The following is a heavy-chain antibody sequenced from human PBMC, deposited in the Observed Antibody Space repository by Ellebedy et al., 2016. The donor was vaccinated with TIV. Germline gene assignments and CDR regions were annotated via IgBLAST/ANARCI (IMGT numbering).Heavy chain of an antibody. CDR1: GFTFSIYW. V-gene: IGHV3-21*06. CDR3: SRGWSTPDS. CDR2: IRSTGSDK. J-gene: IGHJ4*02. Sequence: GESLKISCAASGFTFSIYWMSWVRQAPGKGLEWVSSIRSTGSDKYYAESVEGRFTISRDNAQNTLFLQMNSLRAEDTAVYYCSRGWSTPDSWGQGTLVIVSS. D-gene: IGHD2-15*01.